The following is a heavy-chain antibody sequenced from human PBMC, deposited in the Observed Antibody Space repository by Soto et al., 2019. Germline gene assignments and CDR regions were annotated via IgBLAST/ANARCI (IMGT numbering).Heavy chain of an antibody. CDR1: GGTFSSYA. J-gene: IGHJ6*02. Sequence: QVQLVQSGAEVKKPGSSVKVSCKASGGTFSSYAISWVRQAPGQGLEWMGGIIPIFGTANYAQKFQGRVTITADESTSTAYMELSSLRSEDTAVYYCARKGDIVVVVAATPYYYYYGMDVWGQGTTVTVSS. V-gene: IGHV1-69*01. CDR3: ARKGDIVVVVAATPYYYYYGMDV. CDR2: IIPIFGTA. D-gene: IGHD2-15*01.